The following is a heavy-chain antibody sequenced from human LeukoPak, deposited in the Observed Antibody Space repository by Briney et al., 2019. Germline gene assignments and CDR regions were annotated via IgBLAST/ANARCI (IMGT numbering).Heavy chain of an antibody. D-gene: IGHD3-10*01. CDR2: IYPDDSDT. CDR3: ARHGYYYGSGSYRIDAFDI. CDR1: AYSFTSYW. J-gene: IGHJ3*02. Sequence: GESLMISCTVSAYSFTSYWIGWVRQMPGKGLEWMGIIYPDDSDTRYSPSFQGQVTISADKSISTAYLQWSSLKASDTAMYYCARHGYYYGSGSYRIDAFDIWGHGTMVTVSS. V-gene: IGHV5-51*01.